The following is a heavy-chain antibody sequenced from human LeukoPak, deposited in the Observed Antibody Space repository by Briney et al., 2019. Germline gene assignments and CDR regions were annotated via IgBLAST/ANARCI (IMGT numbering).Heavy chain of an antibody. CDR2: INESGST. Sequence: PSETLSLTCAVYGGSFSGYYWTWIRQPPGRGLDWIGEINESGSTRYEPSLNSRVTISVDTSKNQFSLKVTSVTAADTAIYYCARLSLSGGWLDPWGQGTLVTVSS. V-gene: IGHV4-34*01. CDR1: GGSFSGYY. D-gene: IGHD2-15*01. CDR3: ARLSLSGGWLDP. J-gene: IGHJ5*02.